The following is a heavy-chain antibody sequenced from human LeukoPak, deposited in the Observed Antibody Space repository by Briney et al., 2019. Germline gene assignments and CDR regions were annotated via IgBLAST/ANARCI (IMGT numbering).Heavy chain of an antibody. V-gene: IGHV3-30*18. CDR2: ISYDGSNK. CDR1: GFTFSSYA. D-gene: IGHD4-23*01. J-gene: IGHJ3*02. Sequence: GGSLRLSCAASGFTFSSYAMSWVRQAPGKGLEWVAVISYDGSNKYYADSVKGRFTISRDNSKNTLYLQMNSLRAEDTAVYYCAKADDYGGNTWDDAFDIWGQGTMVTVSS. CDR3: AKADDYGGNTWDDAFDI.